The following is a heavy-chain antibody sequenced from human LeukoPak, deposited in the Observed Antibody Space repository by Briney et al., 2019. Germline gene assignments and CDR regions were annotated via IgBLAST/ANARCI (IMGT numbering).Heavy chain of an antibody. V-gene: IGHV3-30*02. CDR3: AKDFNNYGSGSSPLYYYFFMDV. D-gene: IGHD3-10*01. CDR1: GFTFQNHG. Sequence: PGGSLRLSXAASGFTFQNHGMHWVRQAPGKGLEWLAFIWFDGSDHYYASSVKGRFTISRDNSQNTLYLEMNNLRAEDTAVYYCAKDFNNYGSGSSPLYYYFFMDVWGKGTTVTVS. J-gene: IGHJ6*03. CDR2: IWFDGSDH.